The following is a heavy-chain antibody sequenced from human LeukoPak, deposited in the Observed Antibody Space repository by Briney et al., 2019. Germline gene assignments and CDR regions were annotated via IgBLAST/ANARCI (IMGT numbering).Heavy chain of an antibody. CDR1: GGSISNTNW. J-gene: IGHJ4*02. V-gene: IGHV4-4*02. CDR3: AREGGPYRPLDY. Sequence: PSQTLSLTCGVSGGSISNTNWWTWVRQPPGKGLEGSGEVNLQGSTNYNLSLKSRVAISVDKSQNHISLKLTSVTAADTAVYYCAREGGPYRPLDYSGQGTLVTVSS. CDR2: VNLQGST.